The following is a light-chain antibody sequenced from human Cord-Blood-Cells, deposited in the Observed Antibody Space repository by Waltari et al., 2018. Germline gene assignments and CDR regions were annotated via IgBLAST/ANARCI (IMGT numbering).Light chain of an antibody. CDR3: QSYDSSLSGSV. CDR2: GNS. V-gene: IGLV1-40*01. CDR1: SPNIGAGYD. Sequence: QSVLTQPPSVSGAPGQRVTISCTGSSPNIGAGYDPTWYQQLPGTAPKLLIYGNSNRPSGVPDRFSGSKSGTSASLAITGLQAEDEADYYCQSYDSSLSGSVFGGGTKLTVL. J-gene: IGLJ3*02.